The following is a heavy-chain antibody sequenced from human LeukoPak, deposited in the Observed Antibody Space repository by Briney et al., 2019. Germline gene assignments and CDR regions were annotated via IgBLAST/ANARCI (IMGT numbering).Heavy chain of an antibody. J-gene: IGHJ4*02. V-gene: IGHV3-30*04. CDR1: GFTFSSYA. CDR3: ARDTDSSSWYYFDY. Sequence: GGSLRLSCAASGFTFSSYATHWVRQAPGKGLEWVAVISYDGSNKYYADSVKGRFTISRDNSKNTLYLQMNSLRAEDTAVYYCARDTDSSSWYYFDYWGQGTLVTVSS. D-gene: IGHD6-13*01. CDR2: ISYDGSNK.